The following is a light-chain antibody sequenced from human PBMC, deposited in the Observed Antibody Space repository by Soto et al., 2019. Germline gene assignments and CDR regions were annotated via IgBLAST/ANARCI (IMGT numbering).Light chain of an antibody. J-gene: IGKJ1*01. CDR3: QQYGSSPLWT. CDR2: GSS. CDR1: QSVSNNY. V-gene: IGKV3-20*01. Sequence: EIVLTQSPGTLSLSPWERATLSCSASQSVSNNYLAWYQQKPGQAPRLLIYGSSNRATGIPDRFSGSGSGTDFTLTISRLEPEDFAVYYCQQYGSSPLWTFGQGTK.